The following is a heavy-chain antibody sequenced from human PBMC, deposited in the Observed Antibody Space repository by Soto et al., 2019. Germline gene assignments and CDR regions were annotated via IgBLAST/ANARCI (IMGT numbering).Heavy chain of an antibody. V-gene: IGHV4-34*01. CDR3: AGGRSDAWELLST. J-gene: IGHJ5*02. D-gene: IGHD1-26*01. CDR1: GGSFRGYY. CDR2: TKHSGGI. Sequence: QVQLQQRGAGLLKPSETLSLTCAVYGGSFRGYYWGWIRQPPGEGLEWIGETKHSGGIDYNPYLTSRVTTSVATSKPKFSLKLRSVTAADTAVYYCAGGRSDAWELLSTWGQGTLVTVSS.